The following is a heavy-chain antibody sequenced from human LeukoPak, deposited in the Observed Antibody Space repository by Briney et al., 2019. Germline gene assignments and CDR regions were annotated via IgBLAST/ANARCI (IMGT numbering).Heavy chain of an antibody. CDR3: ARDGGGDTAMVKDY. V-gene: IGHV3-21*01. CDR1: GFTFSSYS. D-gene: IGHD5-18*01. Sequence: GGSLRLSCAASGFTFSSYSMNWVRQAPGKGLEWVSSISSSSYIYYADSVKGRFTISRDNAKNSLYLQMNSLRAEDTAVYYCARDGGGDTAMVKDYWGQGTLVTVSS. J-gene: IGHJ4*02. CDR2: ISSSSYI.